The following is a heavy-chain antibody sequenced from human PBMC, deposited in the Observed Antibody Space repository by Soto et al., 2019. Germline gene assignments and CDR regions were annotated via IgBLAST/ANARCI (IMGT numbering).Heavy chain of an antibody. D-gene: IGHD2-2*01. Sequence: GGSLRLSCAASGFTFSSYWMSWVRQAPGKGLEWVANIKQDGSEKYYVDSVKGRFTISRDNAKNSLYLQMNSLRAEDTAVYYCASAGIVTSVDSGGVVVPAVDYWGQGTLVTVSS. CDR2: IKQDGSEK. CDR1: GFTFSSYW. CDR3: ASAGIVTSVDSGGVVVPAVDY. V-gene: IGHV3-7*01. J-gene: IGHJ4*02.